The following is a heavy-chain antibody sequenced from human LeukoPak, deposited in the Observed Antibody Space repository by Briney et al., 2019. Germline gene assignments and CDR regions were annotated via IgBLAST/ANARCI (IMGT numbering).Heavy chain of an antibody. Sequence: SETLSLTCTVSSGSVSSPPYYWDWIRQPPGKGLEWIGSVHRDGSTYSNPSLKSRVTISEDTSRSQFSLKLRSVTAADTAVYYCVRLHLGDYGTNYFAYWGQGTLVTVSS. CDR1: SGSVSSPPYY. J-gene: IGHJ4*02. V-gene: IGHV4-39*01. CDR3: VRLHLGDYGTNYFAY. CDR2: VHRDGST. D-gene: IGHD4-17*01.